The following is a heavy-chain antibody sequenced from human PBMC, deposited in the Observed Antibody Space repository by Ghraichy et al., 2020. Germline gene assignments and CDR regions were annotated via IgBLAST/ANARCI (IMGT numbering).Heavy chain of an antibody. CDR3: ARGGRMFGAPSV. D-gene: IGHD3-16*01. J-gene: IGHJ6*02. CDR2: ISHSGST. Sequence: SETLSLTCAVYGGSFSGYYWSWIRQPPGKGLEWIGDISHSGSTNYNPSLKSRVTISVDSSKIQFSLKLSSVTAADTAVYYCARGGRMFGAPSVWGQGTTVTVSS. V-gene: IGHV4-34*01. CDR1: GGSFSGYY.